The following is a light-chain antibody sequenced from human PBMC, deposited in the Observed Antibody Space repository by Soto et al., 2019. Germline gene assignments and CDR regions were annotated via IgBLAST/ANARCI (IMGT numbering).Light chain of an antibody. CDR3: QSYDSSLRGV. CDR1: SSNIGAGYD. V-gene: IGLV1-40*01. J-gene: IGLJ1*01. CDR2: GNS. Sequence: QLVLTQPPSVSGAPGQRVTISCTGSSSNIGAGYDVHWYQQLPGTAPKLLIYGNSNRPSGVPDRFSGSKSGTSASLAITGLQAEDEADYYCQSYDSSLRGVFGTGTQLTVL.